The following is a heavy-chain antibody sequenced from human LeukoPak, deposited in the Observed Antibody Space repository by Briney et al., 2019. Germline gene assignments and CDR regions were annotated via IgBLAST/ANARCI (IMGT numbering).Heavy chain of an antibody. J-gene: IGHJ4*02. CDR3: ARDWGQGRLDY. CDR1: GFTFSGSA. V-gene: IGHV3-73*01. CDR2: IRSKANSYAT. D-gene: IGHD3-16*01. Sequence: GGSLRLSCAASGFTFSGSAMHWVRQASGKGLEWVGRIRSKANSYATAYAASVKGRFTISRDDSKNTAYLQMNSLKTEDTAVYYCARDWGQGRLDYWGQGNLVTVSS.